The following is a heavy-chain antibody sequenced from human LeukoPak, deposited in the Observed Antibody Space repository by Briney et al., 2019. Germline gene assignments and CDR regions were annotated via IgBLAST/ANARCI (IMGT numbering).Heavy chain of an antibody. V-gene: IGHV4-38-2*02. CDR1: GYSISSGYY. D-gene: IGHD6-13*01. Sequence: SETLSLTCTVSGYSISSGYYWGWIRPPPGKGLEWIGSIYHSGSTYYNPSLKSRVTISVDTSKNQFSLKLSSVTAADTAVYYCARQRRSSSWYHYYYYMDVWGKGTTVTVSS. CDR2: IYHSGST. J-gene: IGHJ6*03. CDR3: ARQRRSSSWYHYYYYMDV.